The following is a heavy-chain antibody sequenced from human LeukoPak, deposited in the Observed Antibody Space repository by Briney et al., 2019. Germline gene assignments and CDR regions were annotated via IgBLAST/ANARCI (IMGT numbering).Heavy chain of an antibody. CDR3: ARAISYIVVVTAPWWFDP. CDR2: IYYSGST. D-gene: IGHD2-21*02. J-gene: IGHJ5*02. Sequence: SQTLSLTCTVSGGSISSGDYYWSWIRQPPGKGLEWIGYIYYSGSTYYNPSLKSRVTISVDTSKNQFSLKLSSVTAADTAVYYCARAISYIVVVTAPWWFDPWGQGTLVTVSS. CDR1: GGSISSGDYY. V-gene: IGHV4-30-4*01.